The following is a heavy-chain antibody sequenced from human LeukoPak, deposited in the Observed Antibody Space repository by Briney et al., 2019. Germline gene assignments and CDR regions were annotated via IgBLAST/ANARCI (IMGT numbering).Heavy chain of an antibody. CDR1: GFTFSSYE. CDR3: ARGTVLLWFGESIYFDY. V-gene: IGHV3-7*01. D-gene: IGHD3-10*01. CDR2: IKQDGSEK. J-gene: IGHJ4*02. Sequence: GGSLRLSCAASGFTFSSYEMNWVRQAPGKGLEWVANIKQDGSEKYYVDSVKGRFTISRDNAKNSLYLQMNSLRAEDTAVYYCARGTVLLWFGESIYFDYWGQGTLVTVSS.